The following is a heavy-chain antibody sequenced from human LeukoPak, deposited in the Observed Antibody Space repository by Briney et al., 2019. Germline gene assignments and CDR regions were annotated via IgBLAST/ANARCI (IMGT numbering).Heavy chain of an antibody. J-gene: IGHJ4*02. CDR2: IYYSGST. V-gene: IGHV4-30-4*01. CDR3: ARGDYGEGQLDY. Sequence: PSETLSLTCTVSGGSISSGDYYWSWIRQPPGKGLEWIGCIYYSGSTYYNPSLKSRVTISVDTSKNQFSLKLSSVTAADTAVYYCARGDYGEGQLDYWGQGTLVTVSS. D-gene: IGHD4-17*01. CDR1: GGSISSGDYY.